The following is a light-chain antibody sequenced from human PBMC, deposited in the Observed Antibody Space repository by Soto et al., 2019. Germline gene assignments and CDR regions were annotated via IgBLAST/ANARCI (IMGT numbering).Light chain of an antibody. Sequence: QSVLTQSSSASASLGSSVKLTCTLSSGHSSYIIAWHQQQPGKAPRYLMKLEGSGSYNTGSGVPDRFSGSSSGADRYLTISNLHFEDEADYYCETWVSNPYVFGPGTKVTVL. CDR2: LEGSGSY. V-gene: IGLV4-60*02. J-gene: IGLJ1*01. CDR3: ETWVSNPYV. CDR1: SGHSSYI.